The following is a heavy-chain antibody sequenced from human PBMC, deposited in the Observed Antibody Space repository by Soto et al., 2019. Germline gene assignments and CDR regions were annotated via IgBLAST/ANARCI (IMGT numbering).Heavy chain of an antibody. Sequence: QVQLVQSGAEVKKPAASVKVSCKTSGYTFTSYDINWVRQATGQGLEWMGWMNANSGNTGYAQNLQGRVTLTRNTSISTAYMELRSLRSQDTAVYYCVTTAFASSGWGQGTLVTVSS. CDR2: MNANSGNT. V-gene: IGHV1-8*01. CDR1: GYTFTSYD. J-gene: IGHJ4*02. D-gene: IGHD3-22*01. CDR3: VTTAFASSG.